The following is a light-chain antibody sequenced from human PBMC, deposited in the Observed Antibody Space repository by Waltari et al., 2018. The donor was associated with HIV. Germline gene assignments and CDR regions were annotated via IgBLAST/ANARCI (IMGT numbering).Light chain of an antibody. CDR2: EDN. V-gene: IGLV6-57*01. CDR1: SGRIATHY. J-gene: IGLJ2*01. CDR3: QSYDNTDVV. Sequence: NFILTQPHSVSESPGKTVTIPCTRSSGRIATHYQQWYHLRPGTSPPTVIYEDNQSPSVVPDRFSGSIDSSSNSASLTISGLKTEDEADYYCQSYDNTDVVFGGGTKLTVL.